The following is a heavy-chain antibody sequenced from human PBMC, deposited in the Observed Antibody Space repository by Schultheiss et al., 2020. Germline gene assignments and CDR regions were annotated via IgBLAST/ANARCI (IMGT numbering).Heavy chain of an antibody. D-gene: IGHD5-12*01. CDR2: INHSGST. J-gene: IGHJ6*02. V-gene: IGHV4-34*01. Sequence: ESLKISCAASGFTFSSYSMNWVRQAPGKGLEWIGEINHSGSTNYNPSLKSRVTISVDTSKNQFSLKLSSVTAADTAVYYCARAISDVWGQGTTVTVSS. CDR1: GFTFSSYS. CDR3: ARAISDV.